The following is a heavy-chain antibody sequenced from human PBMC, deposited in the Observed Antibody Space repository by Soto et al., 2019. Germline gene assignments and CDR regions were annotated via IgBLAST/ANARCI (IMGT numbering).Heavy chain of an antibody. CDR3: ARDDNYDDNGLDL. V-gene: IGHV3-33*01. J-gene: IGHJ5*02. CDR1: GFSFYRHG. D-gene: IGHD4-17*01. CDR2: IVNDGSEQ. Sequence: QVQLVESGGGVVRPGRPLSLSCAATGFSFYRHGMHWVRQAPGKGLEWLAVIVNDGSEQAYSDSVKGRFTILRDNSKNTLYLQMNNLRAEDSAVYYCARDDNYDDNGLDLWGQAILVTVSS.